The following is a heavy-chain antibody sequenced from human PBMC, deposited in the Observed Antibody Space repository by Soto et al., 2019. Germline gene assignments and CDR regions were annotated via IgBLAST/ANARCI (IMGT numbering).Heavy chain of an antibody. CDR2: ISGSGGST. D-gene: IGHD3-3*01. CDR3: AKGHDFWSGPLDY. CDR1: GFTFSSYA. Sequence: GGSLRLSCAASGFTFSSYAMSWVRQAPGKGLEWVSAISGSGGSTYYTDSVKGRFTISRDNSKNTLYLQMNSLRAEDTAVYYCAKGHDFWSGPLDYWGQGTLVTVSS. V-gene: IGHV3-23*01. J-gene: IGHJ4*02.